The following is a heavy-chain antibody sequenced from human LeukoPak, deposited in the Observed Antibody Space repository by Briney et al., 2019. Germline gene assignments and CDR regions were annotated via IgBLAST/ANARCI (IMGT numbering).Heavy chain of an antibody. J-gene: IGHJ6*04. CDR1: GFTFSSYG. CDR2: IWYDGSNK. D-gene: IGHD3-10*01. CDR3: ARVGGGTMVRGVIVHYYYGMDV. V-gene: IGHV3-33*01. Sequence: GGSLRLSCAASGFTFSSYGMHWVRQAPGKGLEWVAVIWYDGSNKYYADSVKGRFTISRDNSKNTLYLQMNSLRAEDTAVYYCARVGGGTMVRGVIVHYYYGMDVWGKGTTVTVSS.